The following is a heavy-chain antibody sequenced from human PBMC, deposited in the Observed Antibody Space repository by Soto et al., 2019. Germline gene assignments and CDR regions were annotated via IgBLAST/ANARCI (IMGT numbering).Heavy chain of an antibody. D-gene: IGHD6-19*01. Sequence: QAQLVESGGGVVQPGRSLRLSCAASGFSFIAYAMHWVRQAPGKGLEWVAVISYDGSNDSYGDSVKGRFTISRDNSKNTLYLQKNSLRAEDTAVYYCARAGGSGWYFAWFDPWGQGTLVTVSS. CDR3: ARAGGSGWYFAWFDP. J-gene: IGHJ5*02. V-gene: IGHV3-30-3*01. CDR1: GFSFIAYA. CDR2: ISYDGSND.